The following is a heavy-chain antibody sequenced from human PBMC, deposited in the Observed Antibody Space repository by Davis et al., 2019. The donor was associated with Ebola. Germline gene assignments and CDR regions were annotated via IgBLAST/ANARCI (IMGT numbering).Heavy chain of an antibody. CDR1: GGSFSGYY. Sequence: SETLSLTCAVYGGSFSGYYWSWIRQPPGKGLEWIGEINHSGSTNYNPSLKSRVTISVDTSKNQFSLKLSSVTAADTAVYYCARSSSSGWYWYWGQGTLVSVSS. CDR2: INHSGST. V-gene: IGHV4-34*01. CDR3: ARSSSSGWYWY. J-gene: IGHJ4*02. D-gene: IGHD6-19*01.